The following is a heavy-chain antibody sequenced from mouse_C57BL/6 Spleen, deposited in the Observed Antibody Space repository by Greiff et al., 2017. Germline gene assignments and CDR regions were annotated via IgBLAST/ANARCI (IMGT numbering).Heavy chain of an antibody. J-gene: IGHJ3*01. CDR2: INPGSGGT. D-gene: IGHD4-1*01. Sequence: VQLQQSGAELVRPGTSVKVSCKASGYAFTNYLIEWVKQRPGQGLEWIGVINPGSGGTNYNEKFKGKATLTADKSSSTAYMQLSSLTSEDSAVYFCARAGLGRGFAYWGQGTLVTVSA. CDR1: GYAFTNYL. V-gene: IGHV1-54*01. CDR3: ARAGLGRGFAY.